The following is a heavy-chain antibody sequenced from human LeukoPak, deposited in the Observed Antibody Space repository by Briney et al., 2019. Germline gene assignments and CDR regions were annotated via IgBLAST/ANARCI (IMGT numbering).Heavy chain of an antibody. CDR2: IYSGGTP. V-gene: IGHV3-53*01. J-gene: IGHJ4*02. CDR1: GFSISYNY. D-gene: IGHD2-15*01. Sequence: PGGSLRLSCEVSGFSISYNYMSWVRQAPGKGLEWVSSIYSGGTPYYADTVKGRIIISKDNSKNMVYLQMASPRAEDTAVYYCASYCSGGSCYFDAWGQGPLVTVTS. CDR3: ASYCSGGSCYFDA.